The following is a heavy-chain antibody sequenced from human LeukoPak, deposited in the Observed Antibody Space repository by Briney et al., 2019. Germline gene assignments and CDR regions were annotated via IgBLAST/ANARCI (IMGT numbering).Heavy chain of an antibody. CDR3: ARVLRYFDWLLSGRYYFDY. CDR2: IKQDGSEK. Sequence: PGGSLRLSCAASGFTFSSYAMSWVRQAPGKGLEWVANIKQDGSEKYYVDSVKGRFTISRDNAKNSLYLQMNSLRAEDTAVYYCARVLRYFDWLLSGRYYFDYWGQGTLVTVSS. J-gene: IGHJ4*02. D-gene: IGHD3-9*01. CDR1: GFTFSSYA. V-gene: IGHV3-7*04.